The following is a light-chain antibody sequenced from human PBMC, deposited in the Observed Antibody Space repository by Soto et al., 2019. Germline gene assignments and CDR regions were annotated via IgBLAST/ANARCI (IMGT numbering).Light chain of an antibody. CDR1: QSVGGS. J-gene: IGKJ4*01. CDR3: QQYNDRPPVT. Sequence: ETVLTQSPGALSLSPGERATVSCRASQSVGGSSLAWYQQRPGQAPRLLIYDTSKRATGIPDRFSGRGSGTEFTLTISSLQSEDFAVYYCQQYNDRPPVTFGGGTKVDIK. V-gene: IGKV3D-15*01. CDR2: DTS.